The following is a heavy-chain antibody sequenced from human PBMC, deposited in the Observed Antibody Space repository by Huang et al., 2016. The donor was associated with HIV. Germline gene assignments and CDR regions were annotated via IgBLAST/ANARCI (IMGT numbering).Heavy chain of an antibody. D-gene: IGHD3-3*01. CDR1: GFTFSSYS. J-gene: IGHJ4*02. V-gene: IGHV3-48*02. CDR2: SSSSSSTI. CDR3: ARGIRYFGVVAYFDY. Sequence: EVQLVESGGGLVQPGGSLRLSCAASGFTFSSYSMNWVRQARGKGLEVVSYSSSSSSTIYYADSVKGRFTISRDNAKNSLFLQMNSLRDEDTAVYYCARGIRYFGVVAYFDYWGQGALVTVSS.